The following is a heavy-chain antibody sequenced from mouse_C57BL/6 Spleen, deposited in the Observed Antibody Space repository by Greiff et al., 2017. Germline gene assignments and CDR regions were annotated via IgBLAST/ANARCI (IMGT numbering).Heavy chain of an antibody. V-gene: IGHV5-9-1*02. CDR1: GFTFSSYA. CDR3: TRAGGNYVDYFDD. CDR2: ISSGGDYI. Sequence: EVQVVESGEGLVKPGGSLKLSCAASGFTFSSYAMSWVRQTPEKRLEWAAYISSGGDYIYYADTVKGRFTISRDNARNTLYLQMSSLKSEDTAMYYCTRAGGNYVDYFDDWGQGTTLTGSS. D-gene: IGHD2-1*01. J-gene: IGHJ2*01.